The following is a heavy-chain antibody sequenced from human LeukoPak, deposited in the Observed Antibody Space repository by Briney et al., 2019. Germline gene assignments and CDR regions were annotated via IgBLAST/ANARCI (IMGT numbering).Heavy chain of an antibody. CDR2: IRYDGSNK. V-gene: IGHV3-30*02. D-gene: IGHD6-19*01. CDR3: AISSGWYEPFDY. J-gene: IGHJ4*02. Sequence: GGSLRLSCAASGFTFSSYGMHRVRQAPGKGLEWVAFIRYDGSNKYYADSVKGRFTISRDNSKNTLYLQMNSLRAEDTAVYYCAISSGWYEPFDYWGQGTLVTVSS. CDR1: GFTFSSYG.